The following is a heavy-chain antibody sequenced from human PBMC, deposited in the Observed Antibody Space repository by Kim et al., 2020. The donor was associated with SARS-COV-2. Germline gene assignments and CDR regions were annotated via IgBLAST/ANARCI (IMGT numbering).Heavy chain of an antibody. CDR2: IIPSLGTA. V-gene: IGHV1-69*06. Sequence: SVKVSCKASGGTFKNYGITWVRQAPGQGLEWMGGIIPSLGTANYAQKFQGRVTFTADKATGTVYLDLSSLTFDDTAVYYCAREVLDGDFWYFHSWGQGSLVTVSS. J-gene: IGHJ5*01. CDR3: AREVLDGDFWYFHS. D-gene: IGHD3-3*01. CDR1: GGTFKNYG.